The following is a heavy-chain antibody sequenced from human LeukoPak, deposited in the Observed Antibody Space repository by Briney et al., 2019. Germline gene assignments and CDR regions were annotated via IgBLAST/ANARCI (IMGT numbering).Heavy chain of an antibody. CDR1: GFTVSSNY. Sequence: PGGPLRLSCAASGFTVSSNYMSWVRQAPGKGLEWVSVIYSGGSTYYADSVKGRFTISRDNSKNTLYLQMNSLRAEDTAVYYCAREREYSSGWFYQYYFDYWGQGTLVTVSS. V-gene: IGHV3-66*01. CDR3: AREREYSSGWFYQYYFDY. J-gene: IGHJ4*02. CDR2: IYSGGST. D-gene: IGHD6-19*01.